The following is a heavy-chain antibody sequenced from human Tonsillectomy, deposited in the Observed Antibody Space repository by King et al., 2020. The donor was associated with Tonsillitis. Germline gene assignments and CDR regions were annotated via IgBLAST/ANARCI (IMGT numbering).Heavy chain of an antibody. D-gene: IGHD3-10*01. J-gene: IGHJ4*02. Sequence: VQLVESGGGVVQPGRSLRLSCAASALTFSSSGLHWVRQAPGKGLEWVATISYDESQKYYVDSVKGRFTTPRDNAEKTVSLQMESLRVDDTAVYYCAKDRGVAHFDYWGQGTLVTVST. CDR1: ALTFSSSG. CDR3: AKDRGVAHFDY. CDR2: ISYDESQK. V-gene: IGHV3-30*18.